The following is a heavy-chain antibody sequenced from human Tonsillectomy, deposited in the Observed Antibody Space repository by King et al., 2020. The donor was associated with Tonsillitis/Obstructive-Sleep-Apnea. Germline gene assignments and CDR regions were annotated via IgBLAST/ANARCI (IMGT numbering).Heavy chain of an antibody. CDR2: IKSNTDGGTT. J-gene: IGHJ4*02. CDR3: TTDPRERYANDWYFDY. D-gene: IGHD3-9*01. V-gene: IGHV3-15*07. CDR1: GFTFSKAW. Sequence: QLVQSGGGLVKPGGSLRLSCAASGFTFSKAWMNWVRQAPGKGLPWVGRIKSNTDGGTTDYTAPVQGRFTISRDDSKNTLYLQMNSLKNEDTAVYYCTTDPRERYANDWYFDYWGQGTLVTVSS.